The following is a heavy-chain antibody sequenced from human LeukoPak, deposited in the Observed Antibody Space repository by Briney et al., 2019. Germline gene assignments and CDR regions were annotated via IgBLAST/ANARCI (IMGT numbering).Heavy chain of an antibody. D-gene: IGHD2-15*01. V-gene: IGHV3-48*02. CDR3: AQKGGTDH. Sequence: PGGSLRLSCVASGFTVSSNYMNWVRQAPGKGLEWISHISSTSGDVYYADSVKGRFTISRDNAKNSLYLQMSSLRNEDTAIYYCAQKGGTDHWGQGTLVTVSS. J-gene: IGHJ4*02. CDR1: GFTVSSNY. CDR2: ISSTSGDV.